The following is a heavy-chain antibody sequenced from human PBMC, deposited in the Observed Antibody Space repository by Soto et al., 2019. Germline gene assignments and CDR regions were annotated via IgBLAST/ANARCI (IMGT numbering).Heavy chain of an antibody. Sequence: QLQLQESGPGLVKPSETLSLTCTVSGGSISSSSYYWGWIRQPPGKGLEWIGSIYYSGSTYYNPSLKSRVTMSVDTSQNQFHLKLSSVTAADTAVYYGAIQDFVVPAAASRGWFDPWGQGSLVTVSS. CDR2: IYYSGST. CDR3: AIQDFVVPAAASRGWFDP. D-gene: IGHD2-2*01. CDR1: GGSISSSSYY. V-gene: IGHV4-39*01. J-gene: IGHJ5*02.